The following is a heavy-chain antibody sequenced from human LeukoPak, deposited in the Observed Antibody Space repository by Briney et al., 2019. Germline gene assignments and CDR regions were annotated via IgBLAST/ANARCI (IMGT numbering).Heavy chain of an antibody. D-gene: IGHD3-22*01. CDR2: INSSSSYI. Sequence: KPGGSLRLACAASGFTFSSYSMTWVRQAPGNGLKWVSSINSSSSYIYYADSVKGRFTISRDNAKNSLYLQMNSLRAEDSAVYYCARLPLPGSGYYQYHYYYYMDVWGKGTTVTVSS. V-gene: IGHV3-21*01. CDR1: GFTFSSYS. CDR3: ARLPLPGSGYYQYHYYYYMDV. J-gene: IGHJ6*03.